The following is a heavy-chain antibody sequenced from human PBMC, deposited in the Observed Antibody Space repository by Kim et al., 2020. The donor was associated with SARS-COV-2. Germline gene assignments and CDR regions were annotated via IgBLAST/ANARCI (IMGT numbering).Heavy chain of an antibody. J-gene: IGHJ4*02. CDR2: INHSGST. D-gene: IGHD3-16*02. V-gene: IGHV4-34*01. Sequence: SETLSLTCAVYGGSFSGYYWSWIRQPPGKGLEWIGEINHSGSTNYNPFLKSRVTISVDTSKNQFSLKLSSVTAADTAVYYCARDVPYVWGSYRHTANYYFDYWGQGTLVTVSS. CDR1: GGSFSGYY. CDR3: ARDVPYVWGSYRHTANYYFDY.